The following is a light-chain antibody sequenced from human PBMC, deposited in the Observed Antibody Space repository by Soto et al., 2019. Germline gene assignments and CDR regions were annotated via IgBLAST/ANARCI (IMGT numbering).Light chain of an antibody. CDR2: DAS. Sequence: DIQLTQSPSTLSASVGDRVTITCRASQRIDRYLAWYQQKPGKAPKLLVYDASSLESGVPSRFSGSGSGTHFILTISSLQPDDFATYYCHYYSAVWTFGQGTKVEIK. CDR1: QRIDRY. CDR3: HYYSAVWT. V-gene: IGKV1-5*01. J-gene: IGKJ1*01.